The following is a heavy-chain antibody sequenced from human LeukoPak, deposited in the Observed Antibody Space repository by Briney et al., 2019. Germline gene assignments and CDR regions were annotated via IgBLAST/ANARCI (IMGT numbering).Heavy chain of an antibody. CDR3: ARRSGDWFDP. Sequence: SETLSLTCTVSGGSISSYYWSWIRQPPGKGLEWIGYIYYSGSTNYNPSLKSRVTISVDTSKNQFSLKLSSVTAADTAVYYCARRSGDWFDPWGQGTLVTVSS. V-gene: IGHV4-59*01. CDR1: GGSISSYY. J-gene: IGHJ5*02. CDR2: IYYSGST. D-gene: IGHD3-10*01.